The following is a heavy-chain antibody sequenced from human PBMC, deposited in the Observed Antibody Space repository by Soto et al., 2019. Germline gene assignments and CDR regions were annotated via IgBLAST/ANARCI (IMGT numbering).Heavy chain of an antibody. D-gene: IGHD5-18*01. Sequence: QVQLQESGPGLVKPSQTLSLACTVSGGSVGSGEYYYSWIRQPPGKGLEWIGYIYDSGITNYTPSLKGRFTMSLDRSNNQVSLTLSSVTSADTAVYFCARDVAHGYTENVWGQGTMVTVSS. CDR3: ARDVAHGYTENV. CDR2: IYDSGIT. CDR1: GGSVGSGEYY. J-gene: IGHJ3*01. V-gene: IGHV4-30-4*01.